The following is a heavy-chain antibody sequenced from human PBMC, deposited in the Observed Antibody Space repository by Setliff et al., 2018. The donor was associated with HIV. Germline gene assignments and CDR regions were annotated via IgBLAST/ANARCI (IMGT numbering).Heavy chain of an antibody. V-gene: IGHV1-18*01. J-gene: IGHJ4*02. CDR1: GYTFTSYG. D-gene: IGHD2-2*01. Sequence: ASVKVSCKASGYTFTSYGISWVRQAPGQGLEWMGWIATLGGQTNYAQKFQGRVTLTRDTSTTTAYMELVGLRSEDTAVYYCARGVQECSSTSCSLYYFDYWGQGTLVTVS. CDR3: ARGVQECSSTSCSLYYFDY. CDR2: IATLGGQT.